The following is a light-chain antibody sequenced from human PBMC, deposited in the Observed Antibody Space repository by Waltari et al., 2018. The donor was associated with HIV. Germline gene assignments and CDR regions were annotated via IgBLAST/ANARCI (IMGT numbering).Light chain of an antibody. CDR3: MLFFRTSYL. V-gene: IGLV7-43*01. Sequence: QTVVTQEPSMTVSPGGTVTLTCSSATGPVGSGHSVNWFQQKPGQPPRPLIYRSTKRHPLTPERFSASHVGDRAGLELSNVWPEDQADDYCMLFFRTSYLFGGGTRVTVL. J-gene: IGLJ2*01. CDR1: TGPVGSGHS. CDR2: RST.